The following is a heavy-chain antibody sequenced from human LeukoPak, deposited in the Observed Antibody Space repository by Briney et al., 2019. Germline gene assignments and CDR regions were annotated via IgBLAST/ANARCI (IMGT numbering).Heavy chain of an antibody. Sequence: PSETLSLTCTVSDGAIAGYSWSWIRQPPGTGLEWIGYIYYSGDTNYNPSLQSRVTVSVDTSKNQFSLKLTSVTAADTAVYYCVRGPYGSGISNWFDPWGQGTLVIVSS. CDR2: IYYSGDT. CDR1: DGAIAGYS. J-gene: IGHJ5*02. V-gene: IGHV4-59*01. CDR3: VRGPYGSGISNWFDP. D-gene: IGHD3-10*01.